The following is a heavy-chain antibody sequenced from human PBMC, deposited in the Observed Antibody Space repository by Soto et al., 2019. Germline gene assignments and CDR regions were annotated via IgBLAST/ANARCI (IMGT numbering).Heavy chain of an antibody. CDR2: IYPNDSDT. D-gene: IGHD5-18*01. CDR1: GYTFVSYW. CDR3: AVVETAMDIEPPFDY. J-gene: IGHJ4*02. V-gene: IGHV5-51*01. Sequence: GQSLNISCKASGYTFVSYWIAWVRQMPGKGLEWMGIIYPNDSDTIYSPSFQGQVTISADKSISTAYLQWSSLKASDTAMYYCAVVETAMDIEPPFDYWGQGTLLTVSS.